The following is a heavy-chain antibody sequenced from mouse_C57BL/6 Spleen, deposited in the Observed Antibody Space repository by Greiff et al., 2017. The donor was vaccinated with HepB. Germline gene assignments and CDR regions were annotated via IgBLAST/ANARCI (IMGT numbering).Heavy chain of an antibody. CDR3: ASYPLFAY. Sequence: QVQLQQPGAELVRPGTSVKLSCKASGYTFTSYWMHWVKQRPGQGLEWIGVIDPSDSYTNYNQKFKGKATLTVDTSSSTAYMQLRRLTSEDSAVYYCASYPLFAYWGQGTLVTVSA. V-gene: IGHV1-59*01. J-gene: IGHJ3*01. CDR2: IDPSDSYT. CDR1: GYTFTSYW.